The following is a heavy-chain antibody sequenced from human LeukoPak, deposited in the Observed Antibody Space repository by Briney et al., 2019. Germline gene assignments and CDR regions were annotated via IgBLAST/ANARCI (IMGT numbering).Heavy chain of an antibody. D-gene: IGHD4-17*01. V-gene: IGHV1-2*02. CDR2: INPNSGVA. CDR3: ARATTTVPNFDY. Sequence: ASVKVSCKASGYTFIGYYLHWVRQAPGQGLEWMGWINPNSGVANYAQNFQGRVTMTRERSISKAYMELSRLRSDDTAVYYCARATTTVPNFDYWGQGTLVTVSS. J-gene: IGHJ4*02. CDR1: GYTFIGYY.